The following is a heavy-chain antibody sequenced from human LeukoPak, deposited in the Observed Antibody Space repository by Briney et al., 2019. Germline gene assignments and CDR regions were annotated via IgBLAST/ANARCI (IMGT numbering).Heavy chain of an antibody. CDR3: ARDYRKSSTGSPGP. V-gene: IGHV4-38-2*02. CDR1: GYSISSGYY. CDR2: IYHSGST. D-gene: IGHD3-10*01. Sequence: SETLSLTCTVSGYSISSGYYWGWIRQPPGKGLEWIRSIYHSGSTYYSPSLKSRVTISVDTSKNQFSLKLSSVTAADTAVYYCARDYRKSSTGSPGPWGQGTLVTVSS. J-gene: IGHJ5*02.